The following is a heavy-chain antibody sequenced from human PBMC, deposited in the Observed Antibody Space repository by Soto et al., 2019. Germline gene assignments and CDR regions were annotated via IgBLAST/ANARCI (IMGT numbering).Heavy chain of an antibody. CDR3: AGLYPYESSGYHLNY. Sequence: SETLSLTCTVSGGSISSYYWSWIRQPPGKGLEWIGYIYYSGSTYYNPSLKSRVTISVETSKNQFSLKLSSVTAADTAVFYCAGLYPYESSGYHLNYWGQGALVTVSS. V-gene: IGHV4-59*08. CDR1: GGSISSYY. J-gene: IGHJ4*02. D-gene: IGHD3-22*01. CDR2: IYYSGST.